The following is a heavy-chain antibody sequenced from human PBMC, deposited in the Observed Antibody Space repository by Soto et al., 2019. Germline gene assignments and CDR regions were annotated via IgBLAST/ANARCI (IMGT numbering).Heavy chain of an antibody. CDR2: IYYSGST. D-gene: IGHD3-9*01. CDR3: ARANILTGYYYFEY. CDR1: GGSISSGDYY. J-gene: IGHJ4*02. V-gene: IGHV4-30-4*01. Sequence: TSETLSLTCTVSGGSISSGDYYWSWIRQPPGKGLEWIGYIYYSGSTYYDPSLKSRVTISVDTSKNQFSLKLSSVTAADTAVYYCARANILTGYYYFEYWGQGALVTVSS.